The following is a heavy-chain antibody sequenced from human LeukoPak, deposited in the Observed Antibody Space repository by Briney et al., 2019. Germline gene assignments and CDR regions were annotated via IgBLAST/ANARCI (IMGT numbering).Heavy chain of an antibody. Sequence: ASVKVSCKASGYTFITYYMHWVRQAPGQGLEWVGQINPDGGNTRYAQRFHGRVILSTDMSTSTVYMEVSSPRSDDTAVYYCARGPSFGVAGDYWGQGTLVTVSS. D-gene: IGHD3-3*01. CDR3: ARGPSFGVAGDY. J-gene: IGHJ4*02. CDR2: INPDGGNT. V-gene: IGHV1-46*01. CDR1: GYTFITYY.